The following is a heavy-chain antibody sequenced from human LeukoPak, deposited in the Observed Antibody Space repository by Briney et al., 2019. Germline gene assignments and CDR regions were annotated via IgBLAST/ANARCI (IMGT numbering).Heavy chain of an antibody. V-gene: IGHV4-4*07. D-gene: IGHD3-3*01. CDR2: IYTNEST. Sequence: PSETLSLTCTVSGGSISSDYWSWIRQPAGKGLKWIGPIYTNESTNYNPSLKSRVTMSVDTSKNQLSLKMISVTDADTAVYYCARGVRRGITIFGVVGGWFDPWGQGTLVTVSS. CDR3: ARGVRRGITIFGVVGGWFDP. CDR1: GGSISSDY. J-gene: IGHJ5*02.